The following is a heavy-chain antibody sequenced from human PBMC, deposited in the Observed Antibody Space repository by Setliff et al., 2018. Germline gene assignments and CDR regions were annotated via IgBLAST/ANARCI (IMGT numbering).Heavy chain of an antibody. Sequence: ASVKVSCKASGYTFTSYYMHWVRQAPGQGLEWMGIIYPSGGSISYAQKFQGRVTMTRDTSTSTVYVELSSLRSEDTAVYYCARGGGITFIVAPKSAGVDFWGQGALVTVSS. CDR2: IYPSGGSI. CDR3: ARGGGITFIVAPKSAGVDF. D-gene: IGHD3-22*01. V-gene: IGHV1-46*01. J-gene: IGHJ4*02. CDR1: GYTFTSYY.